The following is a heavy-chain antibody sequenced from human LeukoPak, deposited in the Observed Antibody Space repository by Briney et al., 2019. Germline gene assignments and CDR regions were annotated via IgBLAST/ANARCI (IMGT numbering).Heavy chain of an antibody. D-gene: IGHD3-10*01. CDR2: ISTSSSYI. J-gene: IGHJ6*03. CDR1: GFTFSRNS. Sequence: PGGSLRLSCAGSGFTFSRNSMNWVRQAPGKGLEWVSSISTSSSYIYYADSVKGRFTISRDNAKNTLYLQMNSLRAENTAVYYCASSRPFGVWGYYMDVWGKGTTVTVSS. V-gene: IGHV3-21*01. CDR3: ASSRPFGVWGYYMDV.